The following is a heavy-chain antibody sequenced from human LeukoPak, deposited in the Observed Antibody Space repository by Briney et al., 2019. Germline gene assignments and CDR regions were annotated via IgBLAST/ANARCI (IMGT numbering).Heavy chain of an antibody. CDR3: AKVRSAVVYYDILTGWSNGGYGMDV. V-gene: IGHV3-30*18. Sequence: PGGSLRLSCAASGFTFSSYGMHWVRQAPGKGLEWVAVISYDGSNKYYADSVKGRFNISRDNSKNTLYLQMNSLRAEDTAVYYCAKVRSAVVYYDILTGWSNGGYGMDVWGQGTTVTV. CDR2: ISYDGSNK. CDR1: GFTFSSYG. D-gene: IGHD3-9*01. J-gene: IGHJ6*02.